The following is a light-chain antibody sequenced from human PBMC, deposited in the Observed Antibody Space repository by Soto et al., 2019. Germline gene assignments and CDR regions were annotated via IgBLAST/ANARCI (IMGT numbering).Light chain of an antibody. CDR2: DAS. J-gene: IGKJ4*01. V-gene: IGKV3-11*01. CDR3: QQRSNWPPH. Sequence: EIVLTQSPATLSLSPGERATFSCRPSRGVAANLAWYQQKPGQAPRLLIYDASNRATGIPARFSGSGSGTDFTLTISSLEPEDFAVYYCQQRSNWPPHFGGGTKVEIK. CDR1: RGVAAN.